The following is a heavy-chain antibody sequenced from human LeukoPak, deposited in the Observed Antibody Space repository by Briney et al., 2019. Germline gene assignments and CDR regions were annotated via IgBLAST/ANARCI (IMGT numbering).Heavy chain of an antibody. J-gene: IGHJ5*02. V-gene: IGHV4-39*02. Sequence: SETLSLTCTVSGGSISSSSYYWGWIRQPPGKGLEWIGSIYYSGSTYYNPSLKSRVTISVDTSKNQFSLKLSSVTAADTAVYYCARDISGVLRTWGQGTLVTVSS. CDR1: GGSISSSSYY. CDR3: ARDISGVLRT. CDR2: IYYSGST. D-gene: IGHD2-8*01.